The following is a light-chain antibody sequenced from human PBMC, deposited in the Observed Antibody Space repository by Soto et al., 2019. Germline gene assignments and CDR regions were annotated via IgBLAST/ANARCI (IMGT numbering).Light chain of an antibody. CDR2: GAS. J-gene: IGKJ1*01. CDR3: PQYGSSPQT. V-gene: IGKV3-20*01. CDR1: QSVSSSY. Sequence: EIVLTQSPGTLSLSPGERATLSCRASQSVSSSYLAWYQQKPGQAPRLLIYGASSRATGIPDRFSGSGSGIDFTLTISRLEPEDLAVYYCPQYGSSPQTFGQGTKVEIK.